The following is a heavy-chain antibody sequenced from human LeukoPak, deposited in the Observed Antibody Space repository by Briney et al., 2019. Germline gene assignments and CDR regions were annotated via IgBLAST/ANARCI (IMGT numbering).Heavy chain of an antibody. J-gene: IGHJ2*01. V-gene: IGHV3-7*01. CDR2: IKQDGSEK. CDR1: GFTFSSDW. CDR3: ARDTGARTLYWYFDL. D-gene: IGHD1-14*01. Sequence: PGGSLRLSCAASGFTFSSDWMSWVRQAPGKGLEWVANIKQDGSEKYYVDSVKGRFTISRDNAKNSLYLQMNSLRAEDTAVYYCARDTGARTLYWYFDLWGRGTLVTVSS.